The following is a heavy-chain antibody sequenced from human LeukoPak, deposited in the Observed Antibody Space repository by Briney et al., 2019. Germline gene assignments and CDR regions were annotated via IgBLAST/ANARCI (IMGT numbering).Heavy chain of an antibody. D-gene: IGHD2-15*01. CDR2: ISGSGGST. CDR3: ARDGYCSGGICYPSGWFDP. Sequence: GGSLRLSCAASGFTFSSYGMSWVRQAPGKGLEWVSAISGSGGSTYYADSVKGRFTISRDNSKNTLYLQMNRLKTEDTAVYYCARDGYCSGGICYPSGWFDPWGQGTLVTVSS. J-gene: IGHJ5*02. CDR1: GFTFSSYG. V-gene: IGHV3-23*01.